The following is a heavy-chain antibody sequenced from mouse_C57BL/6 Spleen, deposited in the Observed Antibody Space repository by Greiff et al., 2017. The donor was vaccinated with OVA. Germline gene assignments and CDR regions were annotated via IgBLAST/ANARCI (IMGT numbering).Heavy chain of an antibody. CDR2: INPNNGGT. V-gene: IGHV1-22*01. Sequence: VQLQQSGPELVKPGASVKMSCKASGYTFTDYNMHWVKQSHGKSLEWIGYINPNNGGTSYNQKFKGKATLTVNKSSSTAYMELRSLTSEDSAVYYCARFHYGSSYGYFDYWGQGTTLTVSS. J-gene: IGHJ2*01. CDR1: GYTFTDYN. D-gene: IGHD1-1*01. CDR3: ARFHYGSSYGYFDY.